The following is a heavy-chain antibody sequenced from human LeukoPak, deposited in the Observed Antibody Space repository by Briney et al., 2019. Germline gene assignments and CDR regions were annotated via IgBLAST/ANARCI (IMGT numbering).Heavy chain of an antibody. D-gene: IGHD3-10*01. Sequence: GASVKVSCKASGYTFTSYDINWVRQATGQGLEWMGWMNPNSGNTGYAQKFQGRVTITRNTSISTAYMELSSLRSDDTAVYYCARVPPYNYYGSGSYWIFDPWGQGTLVTVSS. J-gene: IGHJ5*02. V-gene: IGHV1-8*03. CDR1: GYTFTSYD. CDR2: MNPNSGNT. CDR3: ARVPPYNYYGSGSYWIFDP.